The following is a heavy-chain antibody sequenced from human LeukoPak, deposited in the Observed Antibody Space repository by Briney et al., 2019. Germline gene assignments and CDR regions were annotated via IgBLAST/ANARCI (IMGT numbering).Heavy chain of an antibody. CDR1: GYTFTSYG. CDR3: ARDWHCSGGSCRNWFDP. CDR2: ICTNNGNT. J-gene: IGHJ5*02. Sequence: ASVKVSCKASGYTFTSYGISWVRQAPGQGLEWMGWICTNNGNTNYAQKLQGRVTMTTDTSTSTAYMELRSLRSDDTAGYYCARDWHCSGGSCRNWFDPWGQGTLVTVSS. D-gene: IGHD2-15*01. V-gene: IGHV1-18*01.